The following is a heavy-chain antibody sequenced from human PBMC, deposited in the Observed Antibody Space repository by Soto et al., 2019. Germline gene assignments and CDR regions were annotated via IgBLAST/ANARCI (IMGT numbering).Heavy chain of an antibody. CDR2: ISPSSGNI. J-gene: IGHJ4*02. V-gene: IGHV3-48*01. Sequence: GGSLRLSCAASGFTFSSYSMNWVRQAPGKGLEWVSYISPSSGNIHYADSVKGRFTISRDNAKNSLYLQMDSLRGEDTAVYYCARAAYNSGPGYWGQGTLVTSPQ. CDR1: GFTFSSYS. D-gene: IGHD5-12*01. CDR3: ARAAYNSGPGY.